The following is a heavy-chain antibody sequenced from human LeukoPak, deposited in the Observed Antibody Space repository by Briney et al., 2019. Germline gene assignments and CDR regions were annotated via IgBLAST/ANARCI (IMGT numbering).Heavy chain of an antibody. CDR3: ARESYGDSYFDY. CDR1: GFTVSSNY. CDR2: IYSGGST. D-gene: IGHD4-17*01. V-gene: IGHV3-66*01. J-gene: IGHJ4*02. Sequence: GGSLRLSCAASGFTVSSNYMSWVRQAPGKGLEWVSVIYSGGSTYYADSVKGRFTISRDNSKNTLYLQMNSLRAEDTAVYYCARESYGDSYFDYWGQGTLVTVSS.